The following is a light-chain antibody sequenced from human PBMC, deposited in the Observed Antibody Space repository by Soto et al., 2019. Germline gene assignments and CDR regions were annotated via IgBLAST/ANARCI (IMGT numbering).Light chain of an antibody. Sequence: DIQITQSPSTLSASVGGTVTITCRASQTISSWLAWYQQKPGKAPKLLIYKASTLKSGVPSRFSGSGSGTEFTLTINSLQPDDFATYYCQQYNSYSFGQGTKVDI. J-gene: IGKJ1*01. CDR3: QQYNSYS. CDR2: KAS. CDR1: QTISSW. V-gene: IGKV1-5*03.